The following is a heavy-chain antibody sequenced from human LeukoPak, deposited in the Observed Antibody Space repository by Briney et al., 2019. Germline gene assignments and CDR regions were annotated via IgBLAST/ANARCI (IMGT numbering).Heavy chain of an antibody. CDR1: GGSISSDF. D-gene: IGHD6-6*01. J-gene: IGHJ4*02. CDR3: ARYSSSSGCDY. Sequence: PSETLSLTCTVSGGSISSDFWSWIRQPPGKGLEWIGYIHYTGSTNYNPSLKSRVTLSVDTSKNQFSLKVTSVTAADTAVYYCARYSSSSGCDYWGQGILVTVSS. CDR2: IHYTGST. V-gene: IGHV4-59*01.